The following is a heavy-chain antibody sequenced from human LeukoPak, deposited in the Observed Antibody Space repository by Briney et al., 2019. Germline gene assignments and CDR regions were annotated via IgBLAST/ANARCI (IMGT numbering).Heavy chain of an antibody. D-gene: IGHD3-16*02. CDR2: INPKIGGT. J-gene: IGHJ4*02. V-gene: IGHV1-2*02. CDR3: ARGTGRVWGSYRY. CDR1: GYPFIDYY. Sequence: ASVNVSCKPSGYPFIDYYIHWVRQAPGQRPEWMGWINPKIGGTNYAQKFQGRVTVTRDTSINTSYMELSRLRSDDTAVYYCARGTGRVWGSYRYRGQGSLVTVSS.